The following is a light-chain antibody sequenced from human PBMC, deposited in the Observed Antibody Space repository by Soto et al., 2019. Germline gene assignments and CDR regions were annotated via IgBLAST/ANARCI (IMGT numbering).Light chain of an antibody. Sequence: EIVMTQSPATLSVSPGERATLSCRASQSVSSNLAWYQQKPGQAPRLLIYGASTRATGIPARFSGSGSGTEFTLTISSLQSEDFAVYYCQQYNNWPYTFGQATKVDIK. CDR1: QSVSSN. J-gene: IGKJ2*01. V-gene: IGKV3-15*01. CDR2: GAS. CDR3: QQYNNWPYT.